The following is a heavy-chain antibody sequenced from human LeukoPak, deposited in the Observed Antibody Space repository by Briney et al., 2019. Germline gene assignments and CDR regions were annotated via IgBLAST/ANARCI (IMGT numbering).Heavy chain of an antibody. J-gene: IGHJ5*02. Sequence: PSETLSLTCTVSGGSISSYYWSWIRRPAGKGLEWIGRIYTSGSTNCNPPLKSRVTISIDKSKNQFSLKLSSVTAADTAVYYCARGANGWFDPWGQGTLVTVSS. CDR3: ARGANGWFDP. D-gene: IGHD2-8*01. CDR1: GGSISSYY. CDR2: IYTSGST. V-gene: IGHV4-4*07.